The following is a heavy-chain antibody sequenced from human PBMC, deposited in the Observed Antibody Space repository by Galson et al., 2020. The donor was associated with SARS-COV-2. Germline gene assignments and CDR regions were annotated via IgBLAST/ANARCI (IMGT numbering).Heavy chain of an antibody. J-gene: IGHJ4*02. CDR1: GGSFSGYY. Sequence: SETLSLTCAVYGGSFSGYYWSWIRQPPGKGLEWIGEINHSGSTNYNPSLKSRVTISVDTSKNQFSLKLSSVTAADTAVYYCARSTRADIVVVPAAKDGVSDYWGQGTLVTVSS. CDR2: INHSGST. V-gene: IGHV4-34*01. D-gene: IGHD2-2*01. CDR3: ARSTRADIVVVPAAKDGVSDY.